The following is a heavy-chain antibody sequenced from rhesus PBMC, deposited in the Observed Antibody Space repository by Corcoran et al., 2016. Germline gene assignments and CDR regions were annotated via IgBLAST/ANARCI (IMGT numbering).Heavy chain of an antibody. CDR1: GGPISGGYD. J-gene: IGHJ4*01. CDR2: IYGSSGST. Sequence: QVQLQESGPGLVKPSETLSLTCAVSGGPISGGYDWCWIRPPPGKGLEWIGYIYGSSGSTNYTPSLKNRVTISKDTSKNQFSLKLSSVTAADTAVYYCARERAGSSYFDYWGQGVLVTVSS. CDR3: ARERAGSSYFDY. V-gene: IGHV4-76*01. D-gene: IGHD1-1*01.